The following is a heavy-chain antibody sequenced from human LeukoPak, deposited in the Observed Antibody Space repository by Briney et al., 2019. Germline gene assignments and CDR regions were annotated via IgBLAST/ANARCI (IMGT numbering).Heavy chain of an antibody. D-gene: IGHD1-1*01. CDR3: ASVKGYAFDI. J-gene: IGHJ3*02. V-gene: IGHV3-7*01. CDR2: IKQDGSEK. CDR1: GFTFSSYW. Sequence: GGSLRLSCAASGFTFSSYWMSWVRQAPGKGLEWVANIKQDGSEKYYVDSVEGRFTTSRDSAKNSLYLQMNSLRAEDTAVYYCASVKGYAFDIWGQGTMVIVSS.